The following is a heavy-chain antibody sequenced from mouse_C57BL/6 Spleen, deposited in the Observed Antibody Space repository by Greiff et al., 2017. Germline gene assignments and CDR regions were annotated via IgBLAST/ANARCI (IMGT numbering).Heavy chain of an antibody. J-gene: IGHJ4*01. CDR1: GFTFSDYY. CDR2: INYDGSST. D-gene: IGHD2-3*01. Sequence: EVQLVESEGGLVQPGSSMKLSCTASGFTFSDYYMAWVRQVPEKGLEWVANINYDGSSTYYLDSLKSRFIISRDNAKNILYLQMSSLKSEDTATYYCARDLGTTGYAMDYWGQGTSVTVSS. CDR3: ARDLGTTGYAMDY. V-gene: IGHV5-16*01.